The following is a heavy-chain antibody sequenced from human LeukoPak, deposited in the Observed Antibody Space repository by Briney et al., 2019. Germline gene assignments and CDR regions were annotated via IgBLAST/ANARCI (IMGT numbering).Heavy chain of an antibody. J-gene: IGHJ4*02. CDR2: INHSGST. Sequence: SETLSLTCAVYGGSFSGYYWSWIRQPPGKGLEWIGEINHSGSTNYNPSLKSRVTMSVDTSKNQFSLKLSSVTAADTAVYYCARGRSNSTAMVDYWGQGTLVTVSP. V-gene: IGHV4-34*01. CDR1: GGSFSGYY. CDR3: ARGRSNSTAMVDY. D-gene: IGHD5-18*01.